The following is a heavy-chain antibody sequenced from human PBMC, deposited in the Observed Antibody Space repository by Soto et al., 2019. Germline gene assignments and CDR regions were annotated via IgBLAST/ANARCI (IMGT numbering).Heavy chain of an antibody. CDR2: ISSSGSTI. CDR3: ARVVTIFGVVIIKREVFSGGMDV. J-gene: IGHJ6*02. CDR1: GFTFSSYE. Sequence: LRLSCAASGFTFSSYEMNWVRQAPGKGLEWVSYISSSGSTIYYADSVKGRFTISRDNAKNSLYLQMNSLRAEDTAVYYCARVVTIFGVVIIKREVFSGGMDVWGQRTTVPVSS. D-gene: IGHD3-3*01. V-gene: IGHV3-48*03.